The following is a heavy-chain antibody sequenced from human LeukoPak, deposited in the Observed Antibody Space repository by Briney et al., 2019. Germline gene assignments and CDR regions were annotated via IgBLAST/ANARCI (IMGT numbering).Heavy chain of an antibody. CDR2: IDSDGSTT. CDR3: ATEYRYYYGMDV. V-gene: IGHV3-74*01. CDR1: GFTFSSYW. D-gene: IGHD2/OR15-2a*01. Sequence: GGSLRLSCAASGFTFSSYWMHWVRQAPGKGLVWVSRIDSDGSTTGYADSVRGRFTISSDNAKNTLYLQMNSLRAEDTAVYCCATEYRYYYGMDVWGQGTTVAVSS. J-gene: IGHJ6*02.